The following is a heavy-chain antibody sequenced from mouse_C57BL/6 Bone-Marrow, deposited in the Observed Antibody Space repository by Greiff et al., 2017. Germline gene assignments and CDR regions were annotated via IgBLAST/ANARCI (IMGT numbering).Heavy chain of an antibody. CDR2: INPSSGYT. V-gene: IGHV1-7*01. CDR3: ARLYYGYDAWFAY. CDR1: GYTFTSYW. Sequence: VQLQQSGAELAKPGASVKLSCKASGYTFTSYWMHWVKQRPGQGLEWIGYINPSSGYTKYNQKFKDKATLTADKSSSTAYMQLSSLTYEDSAVYYCARLYYGYDAWFAYWGQGTLVTVSA. J-gene: IGHJ3*01. D-gene: IGHD2-2*01.